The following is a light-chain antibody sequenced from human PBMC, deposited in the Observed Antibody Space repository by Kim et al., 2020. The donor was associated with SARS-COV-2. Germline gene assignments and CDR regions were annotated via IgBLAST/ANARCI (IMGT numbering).Light chain of an antibody. CDR2: QDS. Sequence: VSPGHTASITCSGDKLGDKYACWYQQKPGQSPVLVIYQDSKRPSGIPERFSGSNSGNTATLTISGTQAMDEADYYCQAWDSSTEVFGTGTKVTVL. V-gene: IGLV3-1*01. CDR1: KLGDKY. J-gene: IGLJ1*01. CDR3: QAWDSSTEV.